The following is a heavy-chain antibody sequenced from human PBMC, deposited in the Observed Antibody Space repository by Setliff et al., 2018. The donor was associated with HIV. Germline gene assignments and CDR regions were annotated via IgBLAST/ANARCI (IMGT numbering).Heavy chain of an antibody. CDR1: GGSFSGYY. Sequence: NPSETLSLTCAVYGGSFSGYYWSWIRQPPGKGLKWIGEIIPSGSTNYNPSLKSRVTISVDTSKNQFSLKLSSVTAADTAVYYCASRMGPCGGDCYLNYWGQGRLVTVSS. CDR2: IIPSGST. CDR3: ASRMGPCGGDCYLNY. J-gene: IGHJ4*02. D-gene: IGHD2-21*02. V-gene: IGHV4-34*12.